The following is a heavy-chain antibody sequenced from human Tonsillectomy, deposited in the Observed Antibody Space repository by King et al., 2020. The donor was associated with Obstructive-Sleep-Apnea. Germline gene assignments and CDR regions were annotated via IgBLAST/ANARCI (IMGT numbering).Heavy chain of an antibody. CDR2: INPSGGST. D-gene: IGHD3-10*01. CDR1: GYTFTSYY. V-gene: IGHV1-46*01. CDR3: ARDLRPGPYDY. J-gene: IGHJ4*02. Sequence: QLVQSGAEVKKPGASVKVSCKASGYTFTSYYMHWVRQAPGQGLEWMGIINPSGGSTSYAQKFQGRVTMTRDTSTSTVHMELSSLRSEDTAVYYCARDLRPGPYDYWGQGTLVTVSS.